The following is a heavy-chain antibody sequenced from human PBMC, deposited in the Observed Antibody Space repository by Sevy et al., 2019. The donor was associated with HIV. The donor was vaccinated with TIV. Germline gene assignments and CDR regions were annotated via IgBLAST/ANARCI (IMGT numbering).Heavy chain of an antibody. CDR3: AKDGVTTVVTPFEY. J-gene: IGHJ4*02. CDR2: IRYDGSNK. CDR1: GFTFSSYD. Sequence: GGSLRLSCAASGFTFSSYDMHWVRQAPGKGLEWVAFIRYDGSNKYYADSVKGRFTISRDNSKNTRYLQMNSLGAEDTAVYYCAKDGVTTVVTPFEYWGQGTLVTVSS. D-gene: IGHD4-17*01. V-gene: IGHV3-30*02.